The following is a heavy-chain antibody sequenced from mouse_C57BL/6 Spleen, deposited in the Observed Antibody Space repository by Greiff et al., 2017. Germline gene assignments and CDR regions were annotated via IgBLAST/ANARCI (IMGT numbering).Heavy chain of an antibody. D-gene: IGHD1-1*01. Sequence: EVNLVESGGDLVKPGGSLKLSCAASGFTFSSYGMSWVRQTPDKRLEWVATISSGGSYTYYPDSVKGRFTISRDNAKNTLYLQMSSLKSEDTAMYYCAGFTTVVGGMDYWGQGTSVTVSS. CDR2: ISSGGSYT. J-gene: IGHJ4*01. V-gene: IGHV5-6*01. CDR3: AGFTTVVGGMDY. CDR1: GFTFSSYG.